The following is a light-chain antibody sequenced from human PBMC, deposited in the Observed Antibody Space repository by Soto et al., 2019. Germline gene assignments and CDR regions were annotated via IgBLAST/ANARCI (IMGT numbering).Light chain of an antibody. CDR2: SNN. Sequence: QSVLTQPPSASGTPGQRVTISCSGSSSNIGSNYVYWYQQLPGTAPKLLIYSNNQRPSGVPDRFSGSKSGTSASLAISGLRSQDAADYYCAAWDDSLSGFYVFGTGTKLTVL. V-gene: IGLV1-47*02. J-gene: IGLJ1*01. CDR1: SSNIGSNY. CDR3: AAWDDSLSGFYV.